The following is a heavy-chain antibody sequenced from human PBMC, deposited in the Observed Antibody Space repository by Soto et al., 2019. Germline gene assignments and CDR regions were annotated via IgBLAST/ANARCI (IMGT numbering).Heavy chain of an antibody. J-gene: IGHJ4*02. V-gene: IGHV3-33*01. CDR3: ARDATLDIVATINPGELDY. CDR2: IWYDGSNK. Sequence: QVQLVESGGGVVQPGRSLRLSCAASGFTFSSYGMHWVRQAPGKGLEWVAVIWYDGSNKYYADSVKGRFTISRDNSKNTLYLQMNSLRAEDTAVYYCARDATLDIVATINPGELDYWGQGTLVTVSS. D-gene: IGHD5-12*01. CDR1: GFTFSSYG.